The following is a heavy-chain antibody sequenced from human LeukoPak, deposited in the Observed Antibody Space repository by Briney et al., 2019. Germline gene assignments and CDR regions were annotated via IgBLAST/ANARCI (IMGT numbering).Heavy chain of an antibody. J-gene: IGHJ4*02. Sequence: PSETLFLTCAVYGGSFSGYYWSWIRQPPGKGLEWIGEINHSGSTNYNPSLKSRVTISVDTSKNQFSLKLSSVTAADTAAYYCARGIRLTGSPTDYWGQGTLVTVSS. D-gene: IGHD3-9*01. CDR3: ARGIRLTGSPTDY. CDR1: GGSFSGYY. CDR2: INHSGST. V-gene: IGHV4-34*01.